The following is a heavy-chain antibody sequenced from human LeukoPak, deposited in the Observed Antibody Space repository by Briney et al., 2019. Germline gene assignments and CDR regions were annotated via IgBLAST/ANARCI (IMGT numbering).Heavy chain of an antibody. CDR2: IYTSGST. V-gene: IGHV4-61*02. CDR1: GGSISSGSYY. Sequence: SETLSLTCSVSGGSISSGSYYWSWIRQPAGKGLEWIGRIYTSGSTNYNPSLKSRVTISVDTSKNQFSLKLSSVTAADTAVYYCARDFGGYSYGSASLWFDPWGQGTLVTVSS. J-gene: IGHJ5*02. CDR3: ARDFGGYSYGSASLWFDP. D-gene: IGHD5-18*01.